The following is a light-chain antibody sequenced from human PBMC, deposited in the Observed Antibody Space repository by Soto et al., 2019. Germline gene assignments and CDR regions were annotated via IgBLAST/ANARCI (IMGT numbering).Light chain of an antibody. J-gene: IGKJ5*01. CDR3: QQRSNWPPIT. V-gene: IGKV3D-20*02. CDR1: QSLSNNIY. Sequence: NVLTQSPGTLSLSPGERATLSCRASQSLSNNIYLAWYQQKPGQAPRLLIYGASSRATGIPNRFSGSASGTEFTLTISSLQSEDFAIYYCQQRSNWPPITFGQGTRLEIK. CDR2: GAS.